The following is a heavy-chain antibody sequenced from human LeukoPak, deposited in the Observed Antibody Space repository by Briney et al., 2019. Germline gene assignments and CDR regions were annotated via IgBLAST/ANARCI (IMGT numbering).Heavy chain of an antibody. CDR2: ISGSGGST. V-gene: IGHV3-23*01. CDR3: AKSVESAVTTNPYFDY. CDR1: GFSFSDYA. D-gene: IGHD4-17*01. Sequence: GGSLRLSCAASGFSFSDYAMSWVRQALGKGLKWVSVISGSGGSTYNVDPVKGRFTISRDNSKNTLYLQMNSLRAEDTAVYYCAKSVESAVTTNPYFDYWGQGILVTVSS. J-gene: IGHJ4*02.